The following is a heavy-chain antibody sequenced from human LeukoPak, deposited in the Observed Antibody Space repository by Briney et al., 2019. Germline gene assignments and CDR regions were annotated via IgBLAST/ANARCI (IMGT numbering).Heavy chain of an antibody. J-gene: IGHJ4*02. CDR1: EFTFSSYS. D-gene: IGHD6-6*01. Sequence: KSGGSLRLSCAASEFTFSSYSMNWVRQAPGKGLEWVSSISSSSSYIYYADSVKGRFTISRDNVKNSLYLQMNSLRAEDTAVYYCASGSSSDDTRRWGQGTLVTVSS. CDR2: ISSSSSYI. CDR3: ASGSSSDDTRR. V-gene: IGHV3-21*01.